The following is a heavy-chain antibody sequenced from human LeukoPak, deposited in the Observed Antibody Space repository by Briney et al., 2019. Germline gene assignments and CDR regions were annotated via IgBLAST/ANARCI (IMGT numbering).Heavy chain of an antibody. D-gene: IGHD3-16*02. J-gene: IGHJ3*02. V-gene: IGHV3-74*01. CDR2: INSDGSST. CDR3: TRDSSLPGI. CDR1: GFTFSSYW. Sequence: GWSLRLSCAASGFTFSSYWMHWVRQAPGKGLVWVSYINSDGSSTTYADSVKGRFTISRDNAKNTLFLQMNSLRVEDTAIYYCTRDSSLPGIWGQGTMVTVSS.